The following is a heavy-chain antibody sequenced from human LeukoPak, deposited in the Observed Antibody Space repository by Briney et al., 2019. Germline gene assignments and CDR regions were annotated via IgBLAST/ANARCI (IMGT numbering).Heavy chain of an antibody. CDR2: INHSGST. D-gene: IGHD3-22*01. V-gene: IGHV4-34*01. J-gene: IGHJ3*01. CDR3: AKAPYLSSGS. Sequence: PSETLSLTCAVYGGSFRDYYWSWIRQPPGKGLEWIGEINHSGSTNYNPSLKSRVTISLDTSKNQFSLKLTSVTAADTAVYYCAKAPYLSSGSWGQGILAAVSS. CDR1: GGSFRDYY.